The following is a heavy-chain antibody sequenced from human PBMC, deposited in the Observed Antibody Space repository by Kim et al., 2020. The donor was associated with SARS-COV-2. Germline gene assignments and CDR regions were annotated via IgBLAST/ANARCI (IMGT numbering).Heavy chain of an antibody. Sequence: GGSLRLSCAASGFTFSSYSMNWVRQAPGKGLEWVSSISSSSSYIYYADSVKGRFTISRDNAKNSLYLQMNSLRAEDTAVYYCARDLPNLDVLLWFGELSDYYYYGMDVWGQGTTVTVSS. CDR2: ISSSSSYI. CDR1: GFTFSSYS. J-gene: IGHJ6*02. CDR3: ARDLPNLDVLLWFGELSDYYYYGMDV. V-gene: IGHV3-21*01. D-gene: IGHD3-10*01.